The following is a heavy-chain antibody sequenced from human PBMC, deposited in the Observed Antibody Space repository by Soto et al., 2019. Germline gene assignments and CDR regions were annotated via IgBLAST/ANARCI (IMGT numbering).Heavy chain of an antibody. CDR1: GGSISSSSYY. Sequence: QLQLQESGPGLVKPSETLSLTCTVSGGSISSSSYYWGWIRQPPGKGLAWIGSIYDSGSTYYTPSLTSRATIAIDTYDNQFSLRVRSVTAADTAVYYCARHPGYCSGGSCYDSHFDYWGKGNLVTVSS. D-gene: IGHD2-15*01. CDR2: IYDSGST. CDR3: ARHPGYCSGGSCYDSHFDY. J-gene: IGHJ4*02. V-gene: IGHV4-39*01.